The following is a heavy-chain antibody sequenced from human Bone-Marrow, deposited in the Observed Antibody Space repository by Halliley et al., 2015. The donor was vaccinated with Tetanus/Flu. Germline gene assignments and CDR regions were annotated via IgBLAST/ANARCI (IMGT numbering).Heavy chain of an antibody. V-gene: IGHV3-72*01. J-gene: IGHJ4*02. CDR3: TGGFFSGSGSYYY. CDR2: SAKKDDGYTT. Sequence: GRSAKKDDGYTTEYAASVEGRFNISGDDSKNSLYLQINSLKTEDTAVFYCTGGFFSGSGSYYYWGQGTLVTVS. D-gene: IGHD3-10*01.